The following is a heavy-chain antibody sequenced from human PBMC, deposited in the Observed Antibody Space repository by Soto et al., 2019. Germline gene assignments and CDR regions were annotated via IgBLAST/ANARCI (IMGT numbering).Heavy chain of an antibody. Sequence: VQLVESGGGVVQPGGSLRLSCAASGFTVSSNYMSWVRQAPGKGLEWVSVIYSGGSTYYADSVKGRFTISRDNSKNTLYLQMNSLRAEDTAVYYCARPYSSGWYDAFDIWGQGTMVTVSS. D-gene: IGHD6-19*01. V-gene: IGHV3-53*01. CDR2: IYSGGST. J-gene: IGHJ3*02. CDR3: ARPYSSGWYDAFDI. CDR1: GFTVSSNY.